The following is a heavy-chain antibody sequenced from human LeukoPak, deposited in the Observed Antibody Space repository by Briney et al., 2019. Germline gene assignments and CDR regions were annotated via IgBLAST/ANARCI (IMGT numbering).Heavy chain of an antibody. J-gene: IGHJ4*02. D-gene: IGHD3-22*01. CDR3: ARVRDYYYDNCGYYDC. Sequence: PSETLSLTCTVSGGSIGGYFWTWIRQAPGKGLEWIGHIYYSGNTNYDPSLKNRVSISVDTSKNQISLKLTSVTSADTAKYYCARVRDYYYDNCGYYDCWGQGTLVTVSS. CDR1: GGSIGGYF. V-gene: IGHV4-59*01. CDR2: IYYSGNT.